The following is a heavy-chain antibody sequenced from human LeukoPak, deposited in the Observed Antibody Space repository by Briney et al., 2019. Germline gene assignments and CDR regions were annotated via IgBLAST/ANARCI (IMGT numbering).Heavy chain of an antibody. J-gene: IGHJ5*02. CDR3: AKGSFGDWFDP. V-gene: IGHV3-23*01. D-gene: IGHD3-16*01. Sequence: GWSLRLSCAASGFTFSSYAMSWVRQAPGKGLEWVSAISGSGGTTYYADSVKGRFTISRDNSKNTLYLQMNSLRAEDTAVYYCAKGSFGDWFDPWGQGTLVTVSS. CDR2: ISGSGGTT. CDR1: GFTFSSYA.